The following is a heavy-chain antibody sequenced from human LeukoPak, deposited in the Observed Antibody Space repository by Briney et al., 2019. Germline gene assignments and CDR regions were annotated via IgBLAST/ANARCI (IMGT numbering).Heavy chain of an antibody. D-gene: IGHD6-19*01. CDR2: IYYSGNT. J-gene: IGHJ4*02. V-gene: IGHV4-59*08. Sequence: SETLSLTCTVSGGPLSRSYWRWIRQPPGKGLEWIGYIYYSGNTNYNPSFKSRVDISVDTSKNQFSLKLSSVTAADTAVYYCATWGIAVAGTFDYWGQGTLVTVST. CDR1: GGPLSRSY. CDR3: ATWGIAVAGTFDY.